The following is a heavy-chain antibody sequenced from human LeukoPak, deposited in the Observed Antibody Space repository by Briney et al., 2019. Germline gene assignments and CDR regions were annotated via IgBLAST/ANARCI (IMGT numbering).Heavy chain of an antibody. CDR1: GGSISSSSYY. CDR2: INHSGST. V-gene: IGHV4-39*07. J-gene: IGHJ4*02. D-gene: IGHD6-13*01. Sequence: PSETLSLTCTVSGGSISSSSYYWSWIRQPPGKGLEWIGEINHSGSTNYNPSLKSRVTISVDTSKNQFSLKLSSVTAADTAVYYCAFGFTSSWYPFDYWGQGTLVTVSS. CDR3: AFGFTSSWYPFDY.